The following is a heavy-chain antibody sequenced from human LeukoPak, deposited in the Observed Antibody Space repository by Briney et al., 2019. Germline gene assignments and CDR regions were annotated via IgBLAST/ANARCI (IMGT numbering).Heavy chain of an antibody. J-gene: IGHJ4*02. CDR2: ITSSSSYI. Sequence: GGSLRLSCAASGFTFSNYNMNWVRHAPGKGLEWVSSITSSSSYIYYADSVKGRFTISRDNAKNSLYLQMNSLRTEDTAVYYCARDYGGSSPFDYWGQGTLVTVSS. D-gene: IGHD4-23*01. V-gene: IGHV3-21*01. CDR1: GFTFSNYN. CDR3: ARDYGGSSPFDY.